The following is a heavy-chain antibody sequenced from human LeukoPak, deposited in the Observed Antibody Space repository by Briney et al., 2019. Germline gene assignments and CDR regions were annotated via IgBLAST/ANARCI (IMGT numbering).Heavy chain of an antibody. J-gene: IGHJ6*02. Sequence: GTSLRLSCAASGFTFSSYAMHWVRQAPGQGLEWVAVISYVGSNKYYAEYVQGRFTISADNSKNTLYLQLNSLRAEDTAVYYCAREERVDYYYYGMDVWGQGTTVTVSS. CDR1: GFTFSSYA. CDR3: AREERVDYYYYGMDV. V-gene: IGHV3-30-3*01. D-gene: IGHD6-25*01. CDR2: ISYVGSNK.